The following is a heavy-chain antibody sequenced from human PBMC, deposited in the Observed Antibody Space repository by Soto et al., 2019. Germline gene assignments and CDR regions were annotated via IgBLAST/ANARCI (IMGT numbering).Heavy chain of an antibody. Sequence: TKPLTYTVSYGSTRSSTYYRGWNRQPPGKGLEWIASMFYSGNTYYNPSLKSQVTISVDTSKNQFSLKLSSVTAADTAVYYCARHSGPYYYYPMDVWGQGTTVTVSS. J-gene: IGHJ6*02. CDR1: YGSTRSSTYY. CDR2: MFYSGNT. CDR3: ARHSGPYYYYPMDV. V-gene: IGHV4-39*01.